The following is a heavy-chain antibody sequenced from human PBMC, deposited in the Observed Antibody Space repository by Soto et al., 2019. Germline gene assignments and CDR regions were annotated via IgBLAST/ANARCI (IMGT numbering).Heavy chain of an antibody. J-gene: IGHJ4*02. Sequence: PGGSLRLSWAASGFTFSSYEMNWVRQAPGKGLEWVSYISSSGSTIYYADSVKGRFTISRDNAKNSLYLQMNSLRAEDTAVYYCERDTGPNDYVWGSYPYYFDYWGQGTLVTVSS. CDR2: ISSSGSTI. CDR3: ERDTGPNDYVWGSYPYYFDY. CDR1: GFTFSSYE. V-gene: IGHV3-48*03. D-gene: IGHD3-16*01.